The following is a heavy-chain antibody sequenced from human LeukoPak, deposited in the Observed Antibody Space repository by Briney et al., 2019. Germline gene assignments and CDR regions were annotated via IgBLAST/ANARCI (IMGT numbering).Heavy chain of an antibody. J-gene: IGHJ4*02. Sequence: GGSLRLSCEASGFTFSSYAMSWVRQAPGKGLEWVSSISGSGGSAYYTDSVEGRFTISRDNSKNTLYLQMNSLRAEDTAVYYCAKPARTDYADYWGQGTLVTVSS. V-gene: IGHV3-23*01. CDR2: ISGSGGSA. D-gene: IGHD1-14*01. CDR1: GFTFSSYA. CDR3: AKPARTDYADY.